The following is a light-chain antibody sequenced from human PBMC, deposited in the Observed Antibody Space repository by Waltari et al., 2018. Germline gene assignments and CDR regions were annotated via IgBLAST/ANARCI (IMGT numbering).Light chain of an antibody. J-gene: IGLJ2*01. CDR1: SSDVGNFAS. V-gene: IGLV2-8*01. CDR3: SSNVVGNNFV. CDR2: EVA. Sequence: QSVLTQPPSASGSPGQSVTISCTGASSDVGNFASVSWYQHHPGKAPKLIIYEVAKRPPGDPDRFSGSKSGNTAFLTVSGLQPEDEAVYYCSSNVVGNNFVFGGGTNLTVL.